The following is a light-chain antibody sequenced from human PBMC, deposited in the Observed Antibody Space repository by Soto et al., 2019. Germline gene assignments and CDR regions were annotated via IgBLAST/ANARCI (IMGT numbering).Light chain of an antibody. CDR3: QQSYSTPPT. CDR2: AAS. J-gene: IGKJ1*01. CDR1: QSISSY. V-gene: IGKV1-39*01. Sequence: DIQMTQSPSSLSASVGDRVTITCRASQSISSYLNWYQQKPGKAPKRLIYAASSLQSGVPSRFSGSGSGTDFTLTISSLQPEDFATYYCQQSYSTPPTFGQGTKVDIK.